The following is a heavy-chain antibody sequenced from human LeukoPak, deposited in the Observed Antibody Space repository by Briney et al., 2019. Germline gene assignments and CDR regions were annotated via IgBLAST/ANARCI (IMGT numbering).Heavy chain of an antibody. CDR1: GGSFSGYY. CDR3: ARDKGGWYFDY. J-gene: IGHJ4*02. Sequence: PSETLSLTCAVYGGSFSGYYWSWIRQPPGKGLEWIGYIYYSGSTNYNPSLKSRVTISVDTSKNQFSLKLSSVTAADTAVYYCARDKGGWYFDYWGQGTLVTVSS. CDR2: IYYSGST. D-gene: IGHD6-19*01. V-gene: IGHV4-59*01.